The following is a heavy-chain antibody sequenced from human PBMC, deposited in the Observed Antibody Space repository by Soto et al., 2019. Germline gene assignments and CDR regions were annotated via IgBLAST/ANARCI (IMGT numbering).Heavy chain of an antibody. J-gene: IGHJ6*02. CDR1: GFTFSSYG. D-gene: IGHD2-2*01. V-gene: IGHV3-33*01. CDR2: IWYDGSNK. Sequence: SGGSLRLSCAASGFTFSSYGMHWVRQAPGKGLEWVAVIWYDGSNKYYADSVKGRFTISRDNSKNTLYLQMNSLRAGDTAVYYCARGGGVVVVPAAIRSYYYGMDVWGQGTTVTVSS. CDR3: ARGGGVVVVPAAIRSYYYGMDV.